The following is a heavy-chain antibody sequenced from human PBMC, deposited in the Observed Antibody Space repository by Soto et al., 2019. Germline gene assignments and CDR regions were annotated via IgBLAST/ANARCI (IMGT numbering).Heavy chain of an antibody. CDR2: VSGSGGRA. CDR1: GFTFSSYA. Sequence: GSLRLSCAASGFTFSSYAMSWVRQAPGKGLEWVSAVSGSGGRAYYADSVKGRFTISRDNAKNSLYLQMNSLRAKDTAVYYCARDTATAYDSSGYYYHYWGQGTLVTVSS. D-gene: IGHD3-22*01. V-gene: IGHV3-23*01. CDR3: ARDTATAYDSSGYYYHY. J-gene: IGHJ4*02.